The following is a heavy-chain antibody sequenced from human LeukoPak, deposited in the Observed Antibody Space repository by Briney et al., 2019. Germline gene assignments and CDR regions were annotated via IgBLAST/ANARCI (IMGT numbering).Heavy chain of an antibody. CDR1: VFTFTTYA. CDR2: SGSTAIST. CDR3: AKDPGVVPAHYFDY. D-gene: IGHD2-2*01. Sequence: SLRLSSALSVFTFTTYAMNCVRESPGNEREGVSGSGSTAISTFYADSVKGRFTVSRDNSENTLSLQMNSLRAEDTAVYYCAKDPGVVPAHYFDYWGQGTLVTVSS. J-gene: IGHJ4*02. V-gene: IGHV3-23*01.